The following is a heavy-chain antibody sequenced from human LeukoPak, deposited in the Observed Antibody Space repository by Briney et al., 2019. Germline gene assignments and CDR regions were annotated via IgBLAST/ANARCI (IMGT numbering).Heavy chain of an antibody. D-gene: IGHD6-19*01. CDR2: ISSSGSTI. J-gene: IGHJ3*02. CDR3: ARVSTPGIAVFDAFDI. Sequence: GGSLRLSCAASGFTFSDYYMSWIRQAPGKGLEWVSYISSSGSTIYYADSVKGRFTISRDNAKNSLYLQMNSLRAEDTALYHCARVSTPGIAVFDAFDIWGQGTMVTVSS. CDR1: GFTFSDYY. V-gene: IGHV3-11*01.